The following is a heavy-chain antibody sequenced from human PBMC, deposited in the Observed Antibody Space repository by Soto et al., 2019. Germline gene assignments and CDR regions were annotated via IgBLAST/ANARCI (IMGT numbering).Heavy chain of an antibody. CDR2: ISYDGSNK. D-gene: IGHD3-22*01. V-gene: IGHV3-30-3*01. Sequence: GGSLRLSCAASGFTFSSYAMHWVRQAPGKGLEWVAVISYDGSNKYYADSVKDRFTISRDNSKNTLYLQMNSLRAEDTAVYYCAREGPGWLSPITRFDYWGQGTLVTVSS. CDR3: AREGPGWLSPITRFDY. CDR1: GFTFSSYA. J-gene: IGHJ4*02.